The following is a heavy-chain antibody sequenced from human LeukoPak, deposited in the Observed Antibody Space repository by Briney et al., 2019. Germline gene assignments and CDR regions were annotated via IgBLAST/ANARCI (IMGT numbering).Heavy chain of an antibody. Sequence: SETLSLTCAVSGYSIGSGYYWGWIRQPPGKGLEWIGIIFHSGSTYYNPSLKSRVTISVDTSRNQFSLNLRSVTAADTAVYYCARDGLGSYPSEFDYWGQGTLVTVSS. V-gene: IGHV4-38-2*02. J-gene: IGHJ4*02. D-gene: IGHD1-26*01. CDR3: ARDGLGSYPSEFDY. CDR2: IFHSGST. CDR1: GYSIGSGYY.